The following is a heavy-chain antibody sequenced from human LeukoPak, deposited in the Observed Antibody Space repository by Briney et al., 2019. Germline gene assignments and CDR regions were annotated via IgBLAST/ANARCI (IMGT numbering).Heavy chain of an antibody. D-gene: IGHD1-26*01. CDR1: GGSISSYY. CDR3: ALSAGDWFDP. V-gene: IGHV4-4*07. Sequence: LETLSLTCTVSGGSISSYYWSWIRQPAGKGLEWIGRIYTSGSTNYNPSLKSRVTMSVDTSKNHFSLALTSVTAADTAVYYCALSAGDWFDPWGQGTLVTVSS. J-gene: IGHJ5*02. CDR2: IYTSGST.